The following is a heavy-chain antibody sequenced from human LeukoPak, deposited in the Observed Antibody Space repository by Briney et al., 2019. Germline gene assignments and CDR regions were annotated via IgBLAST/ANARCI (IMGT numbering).Heavy chain of an antibody. CDR2: VNPNNGVT. D-gene: IGHD3-22*01. J-gene: IGHJ3*02. CDR1: GYTFTGYY. CDR3: ARVNDYYDRRGYYSGDAFDI. Sequence: ASVKVSCKASGYTFTGYYMHWVRQAPGQGLELMGWVNPNNGVTDYAQTFQGRVTMTRDTSISTAYMELSRLRSDDTAVYYCARVNDYYDRRGYYSGDAFDIWGQGTMVTVSS. V-gene: IGHV1-2*02.